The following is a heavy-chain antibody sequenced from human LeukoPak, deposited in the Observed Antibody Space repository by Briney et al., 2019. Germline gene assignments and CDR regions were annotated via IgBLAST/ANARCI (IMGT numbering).Heavy chain of an antibody. V-gene: IGHV4-39*02. CDR1: GDSISSSGRFY. CDR3: ARDHYNKTWYKY. J-gene: IGHJ4*02. D-gene: IGHD1-1*01. CDR2: MDYSGTT. Sequence: SETLSLTCSVSGDSISSSGRFYWGWLRQPPGKGQEWIGSMDYSGTTDYNPSLKSRVTLSVDTSKDQFSLKLTSVTAADTALYYCARDHYNKTWYKYWGQGTLVTVSS.